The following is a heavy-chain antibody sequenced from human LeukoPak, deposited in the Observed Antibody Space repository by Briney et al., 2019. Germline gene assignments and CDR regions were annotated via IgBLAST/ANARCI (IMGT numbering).Heavy chain of an antibody. Sequence: SETLSLTCTVSGGSISSSNYFWAWIRQPPGKGLEWIGYIYYSGSTNYNPSLKSRVTISVDTSKNQFSLKLSSVTAADTAVYYCGGSWYSYYFDYWGQGTLVTVSS. CDR1: GGSISSSNYF. J-gene: IGHJ4*02. V-gene: IGHV4-61*05. CDR3: GGSWYSYYFDY. CDR2: IYYSGST. D-gene: IGHD6-13*01.